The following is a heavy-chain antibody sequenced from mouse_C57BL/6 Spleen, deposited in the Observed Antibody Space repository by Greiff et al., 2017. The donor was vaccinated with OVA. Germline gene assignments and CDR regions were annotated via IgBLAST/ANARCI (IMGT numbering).Heavy chain of an antibody. J-gene: IGHJ3*01. CDR2: IYPSDSET. D-gene: IGHD2-3*01. CDR3: ARRGCDGYYGRFAY. CDR1: GYTFTSYW. V-gene: IGHV1-61*01. Sequence: QVQLQQPGAELVRPGSSVKLSCKASGYTFTSYWMDWVKQRPGQGLEWIGNIYPSDSETHYNQKFKDKATLTVDKSYSTAYMQLSSLTSEDSAVYYCARRGCDGYYGRFAYWGQGTLVTVSA.